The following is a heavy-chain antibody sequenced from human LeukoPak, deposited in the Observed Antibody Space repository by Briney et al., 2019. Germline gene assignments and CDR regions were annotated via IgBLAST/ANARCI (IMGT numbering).Heavy chain of an antibody. D-gene: IGHD2-15*01. V-gene: IGHV1-8*03. Sequence: GASVKVSCKASGYTFTSYDINWVRQATGQGLEWMGWMNPNSGSTGYAQKFQGRVTITRNTSISTAYMELSSLRSEDTAVYYCARSCSGGSCYVGLRGAFDIWGQGTMVTVSS. CDR3: ARSCSGGSCYVGLRGAFDI. CDR1: GYTFTSYD. CDR2: MNPNSGST. J-gene: IGHJ3*02.